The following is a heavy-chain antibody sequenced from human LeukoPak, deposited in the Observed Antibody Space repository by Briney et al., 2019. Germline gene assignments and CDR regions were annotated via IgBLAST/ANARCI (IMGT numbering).Heavy chain of an antibody. V-gene: IGHV3-30*18. J-gene: IGHJ6*02. D-gene: IGHD3-10*01. CDR2: ISYDGSNK. Sequence: PGRSLRLSCAASGFTFSSYGMHWVRQAPGKGLEWVAVISYDGSNKYYADSVKGRFTISRDNSKNALYLQMNSLRAEDTAVYYCAKPITRTDYYGMDVWGQGTTVTVSS. CDR3: AKPITRTDYYGMDV. CDR1: GFTFSSYG.